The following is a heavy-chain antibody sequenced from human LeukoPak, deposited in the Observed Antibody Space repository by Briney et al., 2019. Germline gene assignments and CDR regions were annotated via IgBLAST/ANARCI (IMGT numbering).Heavy chain of an antibody. CDR2: MNPNSGNT. V-gene: IGHV1-8*01. Sequence: ASVKLSCKASGYTFTSYDINWVRQATGQGLGWMGWMNPNSGNTGYAQKYQGRVTMTRNTSISTAYMELSSLRSEDTAVYYCARVASELLEWYYYYYMDVWGKGTTVTVSS. D-gene: IGHD3-3*01. J-gene: IGHJ6*03. CDR1: GYTFTSYD. CDR3: ARVASELLEWYYYYYMDV.